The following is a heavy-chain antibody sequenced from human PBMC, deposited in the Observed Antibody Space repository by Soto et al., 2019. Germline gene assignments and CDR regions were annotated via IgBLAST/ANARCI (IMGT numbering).Heavy chain of an antibody. CDR1: GGSVSSGSYY. V-gene: IGHV4-61*01. Sequence: SEKLCLTYTVSGGSVSSGSYYWTWIRQPTGKGLEWIGYIYYTGTTNYNPSLKSRVTISVDASKNQFSLKLSSVTAEDTAVYYCARVNSKLSQFISSWGPSYNYAIDVWDERPMVVVS. CDR3: ARVNSKLSQFISSWGPSYNYAIDV. D-gene: IGHD6-13*01. CDR2: IYYTGTT. J-gene: IGHJ6*02.